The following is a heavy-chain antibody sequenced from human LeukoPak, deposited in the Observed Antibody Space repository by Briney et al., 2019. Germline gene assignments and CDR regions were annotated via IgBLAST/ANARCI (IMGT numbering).Heavy chain of an antibody. CDR1: GGSISSHY. J-gene: IGHJ4*02. Sequence: PSETLSLTCTVSGGSISSHYWTWIRRPPGKGLEWIGYIYYSGSTNYHPSLKSRVTISVDTSKNQFSLKLSSVTAADTAVYYCARRGEYSSSFMTFDYWGQGILVTVSS. CDR2: IYYSGST. D-gene: IGHD6-6*01. V-gene: IGHV4-59*11. CDR3: ARRGEYSSSFMTFDY.